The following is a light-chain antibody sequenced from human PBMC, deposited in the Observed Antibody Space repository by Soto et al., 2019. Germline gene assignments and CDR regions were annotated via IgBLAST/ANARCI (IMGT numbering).Light chain of an antibody. CDR3: QQYNILPRT. Sequence: EIVLSHSPATLSLSPGERATLSCRASQSVSSDLAWYHQKPGQAPRLLIYGASTRATGIPARFSGSGSGTEFTLTINSLQSEDFAVYYCQQYNILPRTFGQGTKVDI. V-gene: IGKV3-15*01. J-gene: IGKJ1*01. CDR2: GAS. CDR1: QSVSSD.